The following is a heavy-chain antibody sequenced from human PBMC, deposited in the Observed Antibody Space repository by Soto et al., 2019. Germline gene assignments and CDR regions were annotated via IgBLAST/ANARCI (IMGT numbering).Heavy chain of an antibody. CDR3: ARGRNYYGSGRRGMDV. V-gene: IGHV3-74*01. D-gene: IGHD3-10*01. J-gene: IGHJ6*02. CDR2: INSDGIVT. CDR1: GFTFSSYW. Sequence: EVQLVESGGGLVQPGGSLRLSCAASGFTFSSYWMHWVRQAPGKGLVWVSRINSDGIVTAYADSVKGRFTISRDNAKNTLYLQMNTLRAEDTAVYYCARGRNYYGSGRRGMDVWGQGTTVTVSS.